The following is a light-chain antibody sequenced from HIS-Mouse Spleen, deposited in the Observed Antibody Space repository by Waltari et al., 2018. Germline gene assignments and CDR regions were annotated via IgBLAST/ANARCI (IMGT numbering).Light chain of an antibody. CDR3: CSYAGSSTWV. CDR2: EGS. V-gene: IGLV2-23*01. J-gene: IGLJ3*02. CDR1: STHVGSYNL. Sequence: QSALSQPASVSGSPGQSITISCTATSTHVGSYNLGSWYQQHPGKAPKLMIYEGSKRPSGVSNRFSGSKSGNTASLTISGLQAEDEADYYCCSYAGSSTWVFGGGTKLTVL.